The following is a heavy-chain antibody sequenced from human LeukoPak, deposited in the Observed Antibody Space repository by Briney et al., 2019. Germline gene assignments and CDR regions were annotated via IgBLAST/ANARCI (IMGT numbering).Heavy chain of an antibody. CDR1: GFTFRIDA. CDR3: AKSCCRETVDY. Sequence: GGSLRLSCAASGFTFRIDAMSWVRQTPGKGLECVSTIRGSDSRTYYADSVKGRFTISRDNSTNTLYLQMNSLRAGDTAVYYCAKSCCRETVDYWGQGTLVTVSS. CDR2: IRGSDSRT. D-gene: IGHD2-15*01. J-gene: IGHJ4*02. V-gene: IGHV3-23*01.